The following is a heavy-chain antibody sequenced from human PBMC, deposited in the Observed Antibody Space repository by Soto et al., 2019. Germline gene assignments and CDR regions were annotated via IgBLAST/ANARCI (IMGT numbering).Heavy chain of an antibody. J-gene: IGHJ4*02. D-gene: IGHD5-18*01. Sequence: GGSLRLSCAASGFTFSSYGMHWVRQAPGKGLEWVAVISYDGSNKYYADSVKGRFTISRDNSKNTLYLQMNSLRAEDTAVYYCAKGYDTAMVMFDYWGQGTLVTVSS. CDR1: GFTFSSYG. V-gene: IGHV3-30*18. CDR2: ISYDGSNK. CDR3: AKGYDTAMVMFDY.